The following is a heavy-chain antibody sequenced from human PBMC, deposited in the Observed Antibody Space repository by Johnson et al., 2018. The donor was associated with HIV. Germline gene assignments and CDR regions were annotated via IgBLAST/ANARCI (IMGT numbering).Heavy chain of an antibody. D-gene: IGHD3-16*02. CDR1: GFTFSSYG. Sequence: QVQLVESGGGVVQPGGSLRLSCAASGFTFSSYGMHWVRQAPGKGLEWVAFIRYDGSNKYYANSVKGRFTISRDNSKNTLYLQMNSLRAEDTAVYYCARDNTTVGGVSVPIGAFDIWGQGTMVTVSS. V-gene: IGHV3-30*02. CDR3: ARDNTTVGGVSVPIGAFDI. J-gene: IGHJ3*02. CDR2: IRYDGSNK.